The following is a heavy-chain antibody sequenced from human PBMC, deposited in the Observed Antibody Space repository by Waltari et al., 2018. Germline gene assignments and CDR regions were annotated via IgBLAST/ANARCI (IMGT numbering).Heavy chain of an antibody. D-gene: IGHD5-12*01. CDR1: GGSISSRSYY. J-gene: IGHJ5*02. V-gene: IGHV4-39*01. Sequence: QLQLQESGPGLVKPSETLSLTCTVSGGSISSRSYYWGWIRQSPGKGLEWIGSIYYSGSTYDNPTLKSRVTISGDTSKKQFSLKLSSVTAADTAVYYCARHWKKSGYRFDPWGQGTLVTVSS. CDR3: ARHWKKSGYRFDP. CDR2: IYYSGST.